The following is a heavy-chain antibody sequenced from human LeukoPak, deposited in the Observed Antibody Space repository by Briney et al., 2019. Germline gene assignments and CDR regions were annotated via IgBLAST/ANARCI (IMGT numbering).Heavy chain of an antibody. D-gene: IGHD3-10*01. CDR1: GYTFTMYY. J-gene: IGHJ4*02. CDR3: ARARDPYGSGSPDLDY. Sequence: GASVKVSCKASGYTFTMYYIHWVRQAPGQGLEWMGMINPSDGATTYAQKLQGRVTMTTDTSTSTAYMELRSLRSDDTAVYYCARARDPYGSGSPDLDYWGQGTLVTVSS. V-gene: IGHV1-46*01. CDR2: INPSDGAT.